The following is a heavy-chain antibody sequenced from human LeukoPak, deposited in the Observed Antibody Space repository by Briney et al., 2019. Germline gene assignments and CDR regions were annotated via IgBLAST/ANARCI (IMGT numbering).Heavy chain of an antibody. CDR2: INHSGST. V-gene: IGHV4-38-2*02. Sequence: SETLSLTCTVSGYSISSGYYWSWIRQPPGKGLEWIGEINHSGSTNYNPSLKRRVTISVDTAKNQFSLKLSSVTAADTDVYYCARRDYYGSGILSWGQGTLVTVSS. J-gene: IGHJ4*02. CDR1: GYSISSGYY. D-gene: IGHD3-10*01. CDR3: ARRDYYGSGILS.